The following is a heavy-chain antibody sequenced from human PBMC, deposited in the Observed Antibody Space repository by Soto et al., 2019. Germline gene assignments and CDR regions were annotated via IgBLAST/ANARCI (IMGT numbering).Heavy chain of an antibody. CDR3: AIRGASQWLKF. Sequence: GASLKISCKASGYSFTSYWIGSVRQVPGKGLEWMGIIYTGDSDTRYSPSFQGQVTISADKSISTAYLQWSSLKASDTAIYYCAIRGASQWLKFWGQGTLVTVSS. D-gene: IGHD6-19*01. CDR2: IYTGDSDT. CDR1: GYSFTSYW. V-gene: IGHV5-51*01. J-gene: IGHJ4*02.